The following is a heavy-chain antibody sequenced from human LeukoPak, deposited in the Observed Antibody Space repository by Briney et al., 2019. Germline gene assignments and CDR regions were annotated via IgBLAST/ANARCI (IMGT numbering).Heavy chain of an antibody. CDR1: GGSISSYY. CDR2: MYYSGST. Sequence: SENLSLTSTVSGGSISSYYCSWIRQPPGKGLEWIGYMYYSGSTDYNPSLKSRVTISVDTSKNQFSLKLTSVTAADTAVYYCARSGFVVVPYYFDYWGQGTLVTVSS. V-gene: IGHV4-59*01. D-gene: IGHD2-21*01. CDR3: ARSGFVVVPYYFDY. J-gene: IGHJ4*02.